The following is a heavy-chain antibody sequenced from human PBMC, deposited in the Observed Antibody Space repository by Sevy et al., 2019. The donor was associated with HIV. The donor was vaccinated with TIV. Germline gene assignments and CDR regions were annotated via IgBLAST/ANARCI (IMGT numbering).Heavy chain of an antibody. CDR1: GGSISSYY. V-gene: IGHV4-59*01. D-gene: IGHD1-26*01. CDR2: IYYSGST. Sequence: SETLSLTCTVSGGSISSYYWSWIRQPPGKGLEWIGYIYYSGSTNYNPSLKSRVTISVDTSKNQFSRKLSSVTAADTAVYYGARERGERGSYGGREYYFDYWGQGTLVTVSS. J-gene: IGHJ4*02. CDR3: ARERGERGSYGGREYYFDY.